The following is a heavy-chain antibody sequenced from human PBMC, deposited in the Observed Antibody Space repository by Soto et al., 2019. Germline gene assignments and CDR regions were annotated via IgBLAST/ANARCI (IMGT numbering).Heavy chain of an antibody. CDR3: ARVSPIAVAVFDY. J-gene: IGHJ4*02. CDR1: GGSFSGYY. V-gene: IGHV4-59*01. CDR2: INYSGST. D-gene: IGHD6-19*01. Sequence: SETLSLTCAVYGGSFSGYYWSWIRQPPGKGLEWIGYINYSGSTNYNPSLKSRVTISVDTSKNQFSLKLSSVTAADTAVYYCARVSPIAVAVFDYWGQGTPVTVSS.